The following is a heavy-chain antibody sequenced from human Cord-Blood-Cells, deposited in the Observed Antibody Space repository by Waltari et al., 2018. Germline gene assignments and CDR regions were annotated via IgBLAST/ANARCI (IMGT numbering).Heavy chain of an antibody. CDR3: AKGLYSSSWDPIDY. V-gene: IGHV3-9*01. CDR1: GFTFAVYA. J-gene: IGHJ4*02. CDR2: ISWNSGSI. Sequence: EVQLVESGGGLLQLGGSLRLSCAASGFTFAVYAMHLVRQAPGKGLEWVSGISWNSGSIGYADSVKGRFTISRDNAKNSLYLQMNSLRAEDTALYYCAKGLYSSSWDPIDYWGQGTLVTVSS. D-gene: IGHD6-13*01.